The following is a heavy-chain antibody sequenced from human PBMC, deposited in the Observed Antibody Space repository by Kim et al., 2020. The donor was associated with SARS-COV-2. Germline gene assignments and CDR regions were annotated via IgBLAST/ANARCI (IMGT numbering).Heavy chain of an antibody. V-gene: IGHV3-33*08. J-gene: IGHJ6*02. Sequence: GGSLRLSCAASGFTFSSYAMHWVRQAPGKGLEWVAAISGNGSSKYYADSVKGRFTISRDNSKNTLYLQMNSLRAEDTAVYYCAREIPDHVYCSYEMDVWGQGTTVTVSS. CDR2: ISGNGSSK. CDR1: GFTFSSYA. CDR3: AREIPDHVYCSYEMDV. D-gene: IGHD5-18*01.